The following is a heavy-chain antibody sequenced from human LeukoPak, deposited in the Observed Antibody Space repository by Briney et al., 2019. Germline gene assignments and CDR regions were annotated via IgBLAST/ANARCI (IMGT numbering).Heavy chain of an antibody. CDR1: GYTFTSYD. D-gene: IGHD3-16*01. CDR2: MNPNSGNT. J-gene: IGHJ3*01. Sequence: ASVKVSCKASGYTFTSYDINWVRQATGQGLEWMGWMNPNSGNTGYAQKFQGRVTMTRNTSISTAYMELSSLRSEDTAMYYCAADSKGDDAFDLWGQGTMVTVSS. CDR3: AADSKGDDAFDL. V-gene: IGHV1-8*01.